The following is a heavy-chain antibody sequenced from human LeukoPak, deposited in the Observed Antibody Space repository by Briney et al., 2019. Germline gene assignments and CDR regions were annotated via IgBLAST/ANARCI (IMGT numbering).Heavy chain of an antibody. CDR3: ARHPPAVSINTYA. J-gene: IGHJ4*02. V-gene: IGHV3-66*04. CDR2: IFSHGET. D-gene: IGHD2-8*01. CDR1: GFTVCNNY. Sequence: GGSLRLSCAASGFTVCNNYVNCVSQAPGKGLEWGSLIFSHGETSYADSVKGRFTISRDNSKHTLYLKMNGLRVEDTTGYYCARHPPAVSINTYAWGQGALVTVSS.